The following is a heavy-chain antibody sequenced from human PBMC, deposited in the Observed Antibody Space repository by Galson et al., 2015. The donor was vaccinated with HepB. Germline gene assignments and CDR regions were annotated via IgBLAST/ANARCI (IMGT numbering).Heavy chain of an antibody. CDR2: IKSKTDGETT. Sequence: SLRLSCAASGFTFSNAWMSWVRQAPGKGLEWVGRIKSKTDGETTDYAAPVKGRFTISRDDSKNTLYLQMNSLKTEDTAVYYCTTGPMVRGVNYDYWGQGTLVTVSS. CDR1: GFTFSNAW. D-gene: IGHD3-10*01. J-gene: IGHJ4*02. CDR3: TTGPMVRGVNYDY. V-gene: IGHV3-15*01.